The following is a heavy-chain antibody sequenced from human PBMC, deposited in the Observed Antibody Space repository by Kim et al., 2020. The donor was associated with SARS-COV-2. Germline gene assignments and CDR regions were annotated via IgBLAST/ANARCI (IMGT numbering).Heavy chain of an antibody. CDR1: GFIFSNYG. V-gene: IGHV3-33*06. J-gene: IGHJ4*01. CDR3: AKDIASYYYGSGSYHFD. CDR2: IWYDGTHK. Sequence: GGSLRLSCAASGFIFSNYGMYWVRQAPGKGLEWVALIWYDGTHKDYEDSVKGRFTISRDNSKNTLYLQMNSLGAEDTAMYYCAKDIASYYYGSGSYHFD. D-gene: IGHD3-10*01.